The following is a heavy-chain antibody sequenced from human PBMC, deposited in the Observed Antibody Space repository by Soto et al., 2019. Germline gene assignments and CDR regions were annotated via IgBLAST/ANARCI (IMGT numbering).Heavy chain of an antibody. V-gene: IGHV3-48*01. CDR1: GFTFSSYS. CDR2: ISSSGSTI. D-gene: IGHD6-19*01. CDR3: ARGSGWYTLDY. Sequence: VQLVESGGGLVQPGGSLRLSCAASGFTFSSYSMNWVRQAPGKGLEWVSYISSSGSTIYYADSVKGRFTISRDNAKNSLYLQMNSLRGDDTAVYYCARGSGWYTLDYWGQGTLVTVSS. J-gene: IGHJ4*02.